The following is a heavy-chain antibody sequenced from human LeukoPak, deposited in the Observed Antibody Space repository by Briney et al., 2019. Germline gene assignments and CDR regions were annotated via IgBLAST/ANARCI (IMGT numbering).Heavy chain of an antibody. CDR1: GFTVSSNY. CDR3: ARSLYYDISGYYAPFDY. D-gene: IGHD3-22*01. CDR2: ISSSGTSI. J-gene: IGHJ4*02. Sequence: GGSLRLSCAASGFTVSSNYMSWVRQAPGKGLEWVSYISSSGTSIYYADSVKGRFTISRDDAKNSLYLQMNSLRAEDTAFYYCARSLYYDISGYYAPFDYWGQGTLVTVSS. V-gene: IGHV3-11*01.